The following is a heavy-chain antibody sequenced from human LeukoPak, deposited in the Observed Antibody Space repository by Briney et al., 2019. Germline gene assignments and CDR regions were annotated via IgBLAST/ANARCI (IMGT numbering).Heavy chain of an antibody. D-gene: IGHD3-3*01. Sequence: ASVKVSCKASGGTFSSYAISWARQAPGQGLEWMGGIIPIFGTANYAQKFQGRVTITRNTSISTAYMELSSLRSEDTAVYYCARVPRITIFGVVSYYYYMDVWGKGTTVTVSS. CDR3: ARVPRITIFGVVSYYYYMDV. J-gene: IGHJ6*03. V-gene: IGHV1-69*05. CDR2: IIPIFGTA. CDR1: GGTFSSYA.